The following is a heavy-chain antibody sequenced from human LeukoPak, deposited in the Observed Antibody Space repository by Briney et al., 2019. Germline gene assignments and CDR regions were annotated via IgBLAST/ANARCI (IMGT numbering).Heavy chain of an antibody. V-gene: IGHV4-34*01. CDR1: GGSFSGYY. CDR2: INHSGST. J-gene: IGHJ5*02. Sequence: SETLSLTCAVYGGSFSGYYWSWIRQPPGKGLEWIGEINHSGSTNYNPSLKCRVTISVDTSKNQFSLKLSSVTAADTAVYYCARDSRTLKYSRAGGPLFDPWGQGTLVTVSS. CDR3: ARDSRTLKYSRAGGPLFDP. D-gene: IGHD6-6*01.